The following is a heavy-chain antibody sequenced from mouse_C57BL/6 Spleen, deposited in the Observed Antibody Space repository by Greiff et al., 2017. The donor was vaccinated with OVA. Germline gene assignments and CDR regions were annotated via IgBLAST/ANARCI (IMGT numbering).Heavy chain of an antibody. CDR1: GFNIKDYY. CDR2: IDTKDGDT. D-gene: IGHD1-1*01. CDR3: TTVTAVRFAY. Sequence: VQLQQSGAELVRPGASVKLSCTASGFNIKDYYMHWVKQRPEQGLEWIGRIDTKDGDTEYASKFHGKATMTVDTSANTACLQLSSLTSEDTAVYYCTTVTAVRFAYWGQGTLVTVSA. J-gene: IGHJ3*01. V-gene: IGHV14-1*01.